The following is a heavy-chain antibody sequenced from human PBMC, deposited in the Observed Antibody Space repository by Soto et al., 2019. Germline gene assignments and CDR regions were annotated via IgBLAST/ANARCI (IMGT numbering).Heavy chain of an antibody. CDR3: ATESGSTYGYFDH. Sequence: PSETLSLTCPVAGGSVTSDEYYWTWIRQSPGKGLEWIGYISNSGSTGYNPSLKTRLSMSVDRSKNQFTLRLTSVTAADTAVYFCATESGSTYGYFDHWGQGTQVPVSS. CDR2: ISNSGST. D-gene: IGHD5-18*01. V-gene: IGHV4-30-4*01. J-gene: IGHJ4*02. CDR1: GGSVTSDEYY.